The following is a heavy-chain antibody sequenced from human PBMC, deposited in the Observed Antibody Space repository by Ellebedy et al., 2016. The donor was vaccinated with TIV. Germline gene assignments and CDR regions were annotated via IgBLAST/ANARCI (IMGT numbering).Heavy chain of an antibody. CDR3: ARGKEAVGTYPCDY. CDR1: GYTFTGKY. Sequence: AASVKVSCKASGYTFTGKYLHWVRQAPGQGLEWMGWINPNNGVTNYAQKFQGRVIMTRDTSSSTAYMELSRLTFDDTAVYYCARGKEAVGTYPCDYWGQGTLVTVSS. J-gene: IGHJ4*02. V-gene: IGHV1-2*02. D-gene: IGHD6-13*01. CDR2: INPNNGVT.